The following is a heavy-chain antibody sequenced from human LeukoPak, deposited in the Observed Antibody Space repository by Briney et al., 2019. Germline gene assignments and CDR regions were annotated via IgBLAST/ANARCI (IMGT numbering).Heavy chain of an antibody. CDR2: INHSGST. CDR3: ARGVYDFWSGYSTYYYYYGMDV. D-gene: IGHD3-3*01. CDR1: GGSFSGYY. Sequence: SETLSLTCAVYGGSFSGYYWSWIRQPPGKGLEWIGEINHSGSTNYNPSLKSRVTISVDTSKNKFSLKLSSVTAADTAVYYCARGVYDFWSGYSTYYYYYGMDVWGQGTTVTVSS. V-gene: IGHV4-34*01. J-gene: IGHJ6*02.